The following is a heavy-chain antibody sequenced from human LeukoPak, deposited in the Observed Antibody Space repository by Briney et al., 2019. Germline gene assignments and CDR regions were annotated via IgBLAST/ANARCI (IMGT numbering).Heavy chain of an antibody. CDR2: IVGSGTST. Sequence: GGSLRLSCAASGFTFSSYAMNWVRQAPGKGLEWVSAIVGSGTSTYYADSVKGRFTISRDNSKNTLYLQMNSLRAEDTAVYYCVNQRSPPFPCWGQGTLVTVSS. CDR3: VNQRSPPFPC. D-gene: IGHD2/OR15-2a*01. J-gene: IGHJ4*02. CDR1: GFTFSSYA. V-gene: IGHV3-23*01.